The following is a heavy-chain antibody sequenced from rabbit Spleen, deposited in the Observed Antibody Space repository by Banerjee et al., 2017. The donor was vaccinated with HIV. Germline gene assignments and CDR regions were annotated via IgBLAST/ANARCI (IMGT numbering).Heavy chain of an antibody. J-gene: IGHJ6*01. V-gene: IGHV1S40*01. Sequence: QSLEESGGGLVKPGASLTLTCTASGLDFTTNYWMCWVRQAPGKGLEWIACIYAGSGGTTYYATWAKGQFTISKTSSTTVTLQMTSLTAADTATYFCARDSGSSFSSYGMDLWGPGTLVTVS. D-gene: IGHD8-1*01. CDR3: ARDSGSSFSSYGMDL. CDR2: IYAGSGGTT. CDR1: GLDFTTNYW.